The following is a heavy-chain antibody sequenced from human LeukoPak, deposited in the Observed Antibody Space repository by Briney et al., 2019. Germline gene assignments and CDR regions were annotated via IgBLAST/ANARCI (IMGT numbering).Heavy chain of an antibody. D-gene: IGHD4-17*01. V-gene: IGHV4-31*03. CDR2: IYYSGST. CDR1: GGSISSGGYY. Sequence: NPSETLSLTCTVPGGSISSGGYYWSWIRQHPGKGLEWIGYIYYSGSTYYNPSLKSRVTISVDTSKNQFSLKLSSVTAADTAVYYCARSEDYGDYFDYWGQGTLVTVSS. J-gene: IGHJ4*02. CDR3: ARSEDYGDYFDY.